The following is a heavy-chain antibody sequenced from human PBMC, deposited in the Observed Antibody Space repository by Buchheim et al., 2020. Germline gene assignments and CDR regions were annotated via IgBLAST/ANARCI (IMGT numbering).Heavy chain of an antibody. J-gene: IGHJ5*01. Sequence: QVQLQESGPGLVKPSQTLSLTCTVSGDSIRSPNYYWSWIRQPAGRGLEWIGHIYPIGGSSTKYSPSLQSRVTISVATSQNKFALKLTSVTAADTAMYYCARLPTGSAWFDSWGQG. V-gene: IGHV4-61*02. CDR2: IYPIGGSST. CDR1: GDSIRSPNYY. CDR3: ARLPTGSAWFDS.